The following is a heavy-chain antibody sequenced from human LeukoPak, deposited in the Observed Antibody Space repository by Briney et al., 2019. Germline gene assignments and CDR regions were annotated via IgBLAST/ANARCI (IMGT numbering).Heavy chain of an antibody. CDR1: GFTFSNYA. Sequence: PGGSLRLSCAASGFTFSNYAMHWARQAPGKGLEWVAVVSYDGSNKYYADSVKGRFTISRDNSKNTLYLQMDSLRAEDAAIYYCATIGDRRTGELYRIDYWGQGTLVTVSS. V-gene: IGHV3-30-3*01. CDR3: ATIGDRRTGELYRIDY. CDR2: VSYDGSNK. J-gene: IGHJ4*02. D-gene: IGHD7-27*01.